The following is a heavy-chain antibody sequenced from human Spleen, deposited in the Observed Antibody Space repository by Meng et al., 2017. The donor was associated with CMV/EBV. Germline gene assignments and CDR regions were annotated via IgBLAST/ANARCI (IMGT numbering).Heavy chain of an antibody. V-gene: IGHV4-39*02. CDR3: ARGASIGYGGLIDY. D-gene: IGHD5-18*01. CDR1: GASISSTSYY. J-gene: IGHJ4*02. CDR2: IYYSGST. Sequence: SETLSLTCTVSGASISSTSYYWGWIRQPPGKGLEWIGSIYYSGSTYYNPSLRSRVTISVDPSKNHFSLRLSSVTAADTAVYYCARGASIGYGGLIDYWGQGTLVTVSS.